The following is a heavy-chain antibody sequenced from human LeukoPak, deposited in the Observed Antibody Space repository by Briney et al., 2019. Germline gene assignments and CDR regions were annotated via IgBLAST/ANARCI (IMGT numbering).Heavy chain of an antibody. V-gene: IGHV3-48*01. Sequence: PGGSLRLSCAASGFTFSSYSMNWVRQAPGKGLEWVSYITSCSSTIYYADSVKGRFTISRDNSKNTLYLQMNSLRAEDTAVYYCARDRSFQYYDSSGYYGTLDYWGQGTLVTVSS. CDR2: ITSCSSTI. D-gene: IGHD3-22*01. CDR3: ARDRSFQYYDSSGYYGTLDY. J-gene: IGHJ4*02. CDR1: GFTFSSYS.